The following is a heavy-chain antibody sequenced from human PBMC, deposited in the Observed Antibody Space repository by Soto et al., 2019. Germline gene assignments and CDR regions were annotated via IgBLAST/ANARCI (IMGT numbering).Heavy chain of an antibody. V-gene: IGHV4-59*08. CDR2: IYYSGST. CDR3: AKHAAAGLYYFDY. D-gene: IGHD6-13*01. Sequence: QVQLQESGPGLVKPSETLSLTCTVSGGSISSYYWSWIRQPPGKGLEWIGYIYYSGSTNYNPSLKSRVTISXDXXKNQFSLKLSSVTAADTAVYYCAKHAAAGLYYFDYWGQGTLVTVSS. J-gene: IGHJ4*02. CDR1: GGSISSYY.